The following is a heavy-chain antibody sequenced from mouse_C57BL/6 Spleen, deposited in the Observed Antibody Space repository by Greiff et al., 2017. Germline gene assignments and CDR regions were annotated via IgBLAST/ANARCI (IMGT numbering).Heavy chain of an antibody. CDR2: IDPSDSYT. D-gene: IGHD1-1*02. V-gene: IGHV1-69*01. CDR1: GYTFTSYW. CDR3: ARSGGWVDY. J-gene: IGHJ2*01. Sequence: VQLQQPGAELVMPGASVKLSCKASGYTFTSYWMHWVKQRPGQGLEWIGEIDPSDSYTNYNQKFKGKATLTVDQSSSTAYMQLNSLTSEDSAVYYCARSGGWVDYWGQGTTLTVSS.